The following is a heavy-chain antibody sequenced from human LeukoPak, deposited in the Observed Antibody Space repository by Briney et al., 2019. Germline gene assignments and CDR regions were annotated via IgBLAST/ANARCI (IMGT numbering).Heavy chain of an antibody. J-gene: IGHJ4*02. D-gene: IGHD6-19*01. CDR2: INHSGST. CDR3: ARGRRVYSSGWYSPTDY. V-gene: IGHV4-34*01. CDR1: GFTFSDYY. Sequence: LRLSCAASGFTFSDYYMSWIRQPPGKGLEWIGEINHSGSTNYNPSLKSRVTISVDTSKNQFSLKLSSVTAADTAVYYCARGRRVYSSGWYSPTDYWGQGTLVTVSS.